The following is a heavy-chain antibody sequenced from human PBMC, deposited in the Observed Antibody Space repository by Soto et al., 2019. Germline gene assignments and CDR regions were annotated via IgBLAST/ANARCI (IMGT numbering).Heavy chain of an antibody. CDR3: ARAGGNYGDYTW. D-gene: IGHD4-17*01. V-gene: IGHV1-69*13. Sequence: SVKIACKASGGNFSSYSISWVRQAPGQGLEWMGGIIPIFGTANYAQKFQGRVTITADESTSTAYMELSSLRSEDTAVYYCARAGGNYGDYTWWGQGTLVTVSS. CDR2: IIPIFGTA. CDR1: GGNFSSYS. J-gene: IGHJ4*02.